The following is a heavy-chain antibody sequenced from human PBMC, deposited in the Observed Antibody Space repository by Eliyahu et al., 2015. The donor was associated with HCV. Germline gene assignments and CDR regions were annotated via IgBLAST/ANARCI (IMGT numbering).Heavy chain of an antibody. V-gene: IGHV4-31*01. CDR3: ARGIVVVPAAMLGAFDI. J-gene: IGHJ3*02. Sequence: QVQLQESGPGLVKPSQTLSLXCTVXGGSISSGXYYWSWIRQHPGKGRAWIGYGYYSGSTYYNPSLKSLVTISVDTSKNQFSLKLSSVTAADTAVYYCARGIVVVPAAMLGAFDIWGQGTMVTVSS. CDR2: GYYSGST. D-gene: IGHD2-2*01. CDR1: GGSISSGXYY.